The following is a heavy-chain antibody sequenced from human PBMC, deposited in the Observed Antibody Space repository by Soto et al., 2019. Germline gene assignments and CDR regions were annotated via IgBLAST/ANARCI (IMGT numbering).Heavy chain of an antibody. J-gene: IGHJ5*02. Sequence: NPSETLSLTCTVSGDSISSRSYYWGWIRQPPGKGLEWLGSLYYSGTTFYNPSLSRRVTVSVDTSKNQFSLKLSSVTAADTAVYYCAREGNNDFWSGYHNWFDPWGQGTLVTVSS. CDR3: AREGNNDFWSGYHNWFDP. CDR1: GDSISSRSYY. D-gene: IGHD3-3*01. CDR2: LYYSGTT. V-gene: IGHV4-39*01.